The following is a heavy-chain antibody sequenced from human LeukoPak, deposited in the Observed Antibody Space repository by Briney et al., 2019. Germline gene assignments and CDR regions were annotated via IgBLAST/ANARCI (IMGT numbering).Heavy chain of an antibody. J-gene: IGHJ3*01. V-gene: IGHV3-66*01. CDR2: IYSGGST. CDR1: GFTVSNNY. CDR3: ARDISSGYYDAFDL. Sequence: PGGSLRLSCAASGFTVSNNYMNWVRQAPGKGLEWVSVIYSGGSTYYADSVKGRFTISRDNSKNTLYLQMNSLRAEDTAVYYCARDISSGYYDAFDLWGQGTMVTVSS. D-gene: IGHD3-22*01.